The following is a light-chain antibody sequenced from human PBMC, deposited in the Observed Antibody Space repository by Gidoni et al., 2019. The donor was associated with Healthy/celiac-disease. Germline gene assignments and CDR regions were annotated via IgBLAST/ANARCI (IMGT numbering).Light chain of an antibody. CDR1: SLRSYY. CDR3: NSRDSSGNHRYV. CDR2: GKN. V-gene: IGLV3-19*01. Sequence: SSELTQDPAVSVALGQTVRITCQGDSLRSYYASWYPQKPGQAPVLVIYGKNNRPSGIPDRFSGSSSGNTASLTITGAQAEDEADYYCNSRDSSGNHRYVFGTGTKVTVL. J-gene: IGLJ1*01.